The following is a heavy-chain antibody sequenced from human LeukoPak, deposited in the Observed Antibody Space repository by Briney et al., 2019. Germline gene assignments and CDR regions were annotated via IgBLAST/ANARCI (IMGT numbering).Heavy chain of an antibody. CDR1: GFTFDDYA. Sequence: LRLSCAASGFTFDDYAMHWVRQAPGKGLEWVSGISWNSGTIGYADSEKGRFTLSRDNAKNSLYLQMNSLRAEDTAVYYCARVGRLQYGDYVAFDYWGQGALVTVSS. V-gene: IGHV3-9*01. CDR2: ISWNSGTI. D-gene: IGHD4-17*01. CDR3: ARVGRLQYGDYVAFDY. J-gene: IGHJ4*02.